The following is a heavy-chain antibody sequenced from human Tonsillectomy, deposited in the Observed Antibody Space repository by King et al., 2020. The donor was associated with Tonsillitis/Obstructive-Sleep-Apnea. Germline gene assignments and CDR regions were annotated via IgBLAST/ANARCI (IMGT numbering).Heavy chain of an antibody. V-gene: IGHV4-39*01. CDR1: GGSISSDTYY. CDR3: AWRYSTSWYGGAFNI. J-gene: IGHJ3*02. D-gene: IGHD6-13*01. Sequence: LQLQESGPGLVKPSETLSLTCTVSGGSISSDTYYWGWIRQPPGKGLEWIGNIYYSGTTYYNLSLKSRVTISVETSKNQFSLKLSSVTAADTAVYYCAWRYSTSWYGGAFNIWGHGTMVTVSS. CDR2: IYYSGTT.